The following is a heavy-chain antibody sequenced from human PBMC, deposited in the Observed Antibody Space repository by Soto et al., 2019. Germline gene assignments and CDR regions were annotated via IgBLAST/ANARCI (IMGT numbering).Heavy chain of an antibody. CDR2: TYYRSKWYN. CDR3: ARVVATIEVDWFDP. D-gene: IGHD5-12*01. CDR1: GGSVSSGSYY. J-gene: IGHJ5*02. Sequence: SETLSLTCTVSGGSVSSGSYYWSWIRQPPGLEWLGRTYYRSKWYNDYAVSVKSRITINPDTSKNQFSLQLNSVTPEDTAVYYCARVVATIEVDWFDPWGQGTLVTVSS. V-gene: IGHV6-1*01.